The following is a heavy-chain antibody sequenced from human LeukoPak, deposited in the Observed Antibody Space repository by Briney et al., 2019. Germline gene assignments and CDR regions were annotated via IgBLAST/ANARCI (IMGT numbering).Heavy chain of an antibody. CDR3: AKIHTAWAAAGYFDY. J-gene: IGHJ4*02. D-gene: IGHD6-13*01. CDR1: GFTFSSYG. V-gene: IGHV3-23*01. Sequence: GGTLRLSCAASGFTFSSYGMSWVRQAPGKGLEGVSAISGSGGSTYYADSVKGRFTISRDNSKNTLYLQMNSLRAEDTAVYYCAKIHTAWAAAGYFDYWGQGTLVTVSS. CDR2: ISGSGGST.